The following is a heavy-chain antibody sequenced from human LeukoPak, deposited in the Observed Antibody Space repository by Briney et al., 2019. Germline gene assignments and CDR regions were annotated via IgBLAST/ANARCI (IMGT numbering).Heavy chain of an antibody. Sequence: SETLSLTCAVYGGSFSGYYWSWIRQPPGKGLEWIGEINHSGSTNYNPSLKSRVTVSVDTSKNQFSLKLSSVTAADTAVYYCARGSGWYYWGQGTLVTVSS. CDR2: INHSGST. V-gene: IGHV4-34*01. J-gene: IGHJ4*02. D-gene: IGHD6-19*01. CDR3: ARGSGWYY. CDR1: GGSFSGYY.